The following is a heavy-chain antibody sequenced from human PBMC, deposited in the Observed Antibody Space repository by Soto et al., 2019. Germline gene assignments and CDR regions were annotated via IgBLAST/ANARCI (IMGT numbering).Heavy chain of an antibody. CDR2: INAGNGNT. D-gene: IGHD3-3*01. Sequence: ASVKVSCKASGYTFTSYAMHWVRQAPGQRLEWMGWINAGNGNTKYSQKFQGRVTITRDTSASTAYMELSSLRSEDTAVYYCARAGLRFLEWLLSPDGMDVWGQGTTVTAP. V-gene: IGHV1-3*01. J-gene: IGHJ6*02. CDR1: GYTFTSYA. CDR3: ARAGLRFLEWLLSPDGMDV.